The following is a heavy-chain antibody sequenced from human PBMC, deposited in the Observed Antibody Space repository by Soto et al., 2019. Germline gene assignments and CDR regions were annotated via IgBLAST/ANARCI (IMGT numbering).Heavy chain of an antibody. D-gene: IGHD2-2*01. J-gene: IGHJ6*02. CDR2: IVGSGGST. CDR3: AKCASPAIGDYYYCVMDV. CDR1: GFTFSTYA. V-gene: IGHV3-23*01. Sequence: EVQLLESGGGLVQPGGSLRLSCAASGFTFSTYAMSWVRQAPGQGLEWVSGIVGSGGSTYYADSVKGRFTISRDNSKNTLYLQMNSLRAEDTAVYYCAKCASPAIGDYYYCVMDVWGQGTTVTVSS.